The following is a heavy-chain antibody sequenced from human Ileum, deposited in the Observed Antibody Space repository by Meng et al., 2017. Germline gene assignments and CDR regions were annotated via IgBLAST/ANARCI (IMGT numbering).Heavy chain of an antibody. D-gene: IGHD4-23*01. CDR2: IAQSGST. V-gene: IGHV4-4*02. CDR1: SGSMTSDTY. J-gene: IGHJ4*02. CDR3: ARHGGYYQGF. Sequence: QRPYWVPALGKPSATLSLTCVVPSGSMTSDTYWSWVRQPPGKGRGWVGQIAQSGSTFYNPSLKSRVTMSVDNSKSQFSLKLTSVTAADTAVYYCARHGGYYQGFWGQGTLVTVSS.